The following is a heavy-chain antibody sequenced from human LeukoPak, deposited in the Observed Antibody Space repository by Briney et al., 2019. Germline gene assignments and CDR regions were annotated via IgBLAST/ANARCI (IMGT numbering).Heavy chain of an antibody. J-gene: IGHJ6*03. CDR2: IKQDGSEK. Sequence: GESLRLSCAASGFNFSIYWMTWVRQAPGKGLGWGAKIKQDGSEKYYVDSVKGRFTISRDNAKNSLYLQMNSLRAEDTAVYYCARVPAAARYYYYYMDVWGKGTTVTVSS. D-gene: IGHD2-2*01. V-gene: IGHV3-7*01. CDR3: ARVPAAARYYYYYMDV. CDR1: GFNFSIYW.